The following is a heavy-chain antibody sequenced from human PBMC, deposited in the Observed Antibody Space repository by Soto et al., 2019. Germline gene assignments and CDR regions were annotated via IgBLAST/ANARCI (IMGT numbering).Heavy chain of an antibody. V-gene: IGHV1-69*01. Sequence: QVQLVQSGAEVKKPGSSVKVSCKASGGTLLSYTISWVRQAPGQGLEWMGGIIPIFGIANYAQKFQGRVTITADESTGVAYMELSSLRSEDTSVYSCAGGEVETAMDNVWGQGTTVTVSS. J-gene: IGHJ6*02. CDR1: GGTLLSYT. D-gene: IGHD5-18*01. CDR2: IIPIFGIA. CDR3: AGGEVETAMDNV.